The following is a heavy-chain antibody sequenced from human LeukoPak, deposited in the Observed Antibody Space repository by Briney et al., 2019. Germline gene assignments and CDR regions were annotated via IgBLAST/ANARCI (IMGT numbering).Heavy chain of an antibody. CDR2: INHSGST. J-gene: IGHJ4*02. D-gene: IGHD6-19*01. Sequence: SETLSLTCAVYGGSFSGYYWSWIRQPPGKGLEWIGEINHSGSTNYNPSLKSRVTISVDTSKNQFSLKLSSVTAADTAVYYCAREDSSGWYVAYWGQGTLVTVSS. CDR1: GGSFSGYY. CDR3: AREDSSGWYVAY. V-gene: IGHV4-34*01.